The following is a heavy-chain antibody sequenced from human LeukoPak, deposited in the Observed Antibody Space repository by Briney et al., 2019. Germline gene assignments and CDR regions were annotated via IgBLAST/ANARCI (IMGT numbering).Heavy chain of an antibody. Sequence: GASVKVSCKASGYTFTGYYMHWVRQAPGQGLEWMGWINPNSGGTNYAQKFQGRVTMTRDTSISTAYMELSRLRSDDTAVYYCARPGELEPRAGRGAFDIWGQGTMVTVSS. CDR3: ARPGELEPRAGRGAFDI. CDR1: GYTFTGYY. V-gene: IGHV1-2*02. J-gene: IGHJ3*02. CDR2: INPNSGGT. D-gene: IGHD1-1*01.